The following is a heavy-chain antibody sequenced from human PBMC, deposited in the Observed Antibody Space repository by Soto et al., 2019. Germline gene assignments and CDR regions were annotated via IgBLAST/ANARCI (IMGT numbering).Heavy chain of an antibody. CDR2: IYFNGST. V-gene: IGHV4-59*01. Sequence: PSETLSLTCTVSGDSISSYYWSWIRKSPGKRLEWIGYIYFNGSTNYNPSLKSRVTISGDTSKNQFSLKLTSVTAADTAVYYCARVEYSGYPRIWGQGTLVTVSS. CDR3: ARVEYSGYPRI. J-gene: IGHJ4*02. CDR1: GDSISSYY. D-gene: IGHD5-12*01.